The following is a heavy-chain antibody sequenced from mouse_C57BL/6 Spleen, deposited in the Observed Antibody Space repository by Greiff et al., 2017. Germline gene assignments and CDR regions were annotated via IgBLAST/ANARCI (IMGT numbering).Heavy chain of an antibody. Sequence: QVQLQQSGAELIKPGASVKLSCKATGYTFTGYWIEWVKQRPGHGLEWIGEILPGSGSTNYNEKFKGKATFTAYTSSNTAYMQLSSLTTEDSAIYYCHYYGSSYAMDYWGQGTSVTVSS. D-gene: IGHD1-1*01. V-gene: IGHV1-9*01. CDR1: GYTFTGYW. CDR2: ILPGSGST. CDR3: HYYGSSYAMDY. J-gene: IGHJ4*01.